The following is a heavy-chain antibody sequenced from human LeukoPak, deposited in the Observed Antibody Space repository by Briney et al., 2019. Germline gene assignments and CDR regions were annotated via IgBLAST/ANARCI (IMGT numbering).Heavy chain of an antibody. CDR2: INTNTGNP. Sequence: ASVKVSCKASGYSFTKYVVNWVRRAPGQGLEWMGWINTNTGNPTYAQGFTGRFVFSLDTSVTTAYLQISSLKDEDTAVYYCARDHMGAVDYWGQGTLVTVSS. J-gene: IGHJ4*02. V-gene: IGHV7-4-1*02. D-gene: IGHD1-26*01. CDR1: GYSFTKYV. CDR3: ARDHMGAVDY.